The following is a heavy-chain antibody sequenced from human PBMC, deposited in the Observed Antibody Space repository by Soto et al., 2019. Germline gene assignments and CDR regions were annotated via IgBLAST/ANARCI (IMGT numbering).Heavy chain of an antibody. CDR1: GGSFSGYY. D-gene: IGHD3-22*01. V-gene: IGHV4-34*01. Sequence: SETLSLTCAVYGGSFSGYYWSWIRQPPGKGLEWIGEINHSGSTNYNPSLKSRVTISVDTSKNQFSLKLSSVTAADTAVYYCARHAYYYDSSGYFGYYFDYWGQGTLVTVSS. J-gene: IGHJ4*02. CDR2: INHSGST. CDR3: ARHAYYYDSSGYFGYYFDY.